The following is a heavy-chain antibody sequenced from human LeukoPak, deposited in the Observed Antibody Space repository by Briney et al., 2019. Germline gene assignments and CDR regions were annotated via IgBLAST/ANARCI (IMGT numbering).Heavy chain of an antibody. CDR1: GGSISSYY. V-gene: IGHV4-59*01. D-gene: IGHD3-10*01. Sequence: SETLSLTCTVSGGSISSYYWSWIRQPPGKGLEWIGYIYYSGSTNYNPSLKSRVTISVDTSKNQFSLKLSSVTAADTAVYYCARAQAGGTYGFYYYYMDVWGKGTTVTVSS. CDR2: IYYSGST. J-gene: IGHJ6*03. CDR3: ARAQAGGTYGFYYYYMDV.